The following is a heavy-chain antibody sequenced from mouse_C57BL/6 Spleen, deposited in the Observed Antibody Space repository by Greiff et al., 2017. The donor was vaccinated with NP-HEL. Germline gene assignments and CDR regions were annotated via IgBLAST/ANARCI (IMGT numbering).Heavy chain of an antibody. Sequence: EVQLVESGGGLVQPKGSLKLSCAASGFTFNTYAMHWVRQAPGKGLEWVARLRSKSSNYATYYADSVKDRFTISRDDSQSMLYLQMNNLKTEDTAMYYCVREGDGYYSYFDYWGQGTTLTVSS. CDR2: LRSKSSNYAT. CDR3: VREGDGYYSYFDY. V-gene: IGHV10-3*01. CDR1: GFTFNTYA. J-gene: IGHJ2*01. D-gene: IGHD2-3*01.